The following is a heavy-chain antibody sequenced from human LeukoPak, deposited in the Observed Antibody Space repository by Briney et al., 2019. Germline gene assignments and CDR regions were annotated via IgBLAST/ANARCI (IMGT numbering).Heavy chain of an antibody. CDR1: GFTLNNAW. Sequence: GGSLRLSCAASGFTLNNAWMSWVRQAPGKGLEWLGRIKRETDGGTIDYAAPVKGRFTISRDDSRNTLYLQMNSLRAEDTAVYYCARDRSMDVWGQGTTVTVSS. CDR3: ARDRSMDV. CDR2: IKRETDGGTI. V-gene: IGHV3-15*01. J-gene: IGHJ6*02.